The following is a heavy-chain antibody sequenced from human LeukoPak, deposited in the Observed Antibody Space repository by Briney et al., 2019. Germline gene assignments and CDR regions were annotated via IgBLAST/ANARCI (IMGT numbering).Heavy chain of an antibody. CDR2: INHSGST. J-gene: IGHJ4*02. V-gene: IGHV4-34*01. D-gene: IGHD2-2*01. CDR3: ARAPGAAID. Sequence: SETLSLTCAVYGGSFSGYYWSWIRQPPGRGLEWIGEINHSGSTNYNPSLKSRVTISVDTSKNQFSLKMSSVTAADTAVYYCARAPGAAIDWGQGTLVTVSS. CDR1: GGSFSGYY.